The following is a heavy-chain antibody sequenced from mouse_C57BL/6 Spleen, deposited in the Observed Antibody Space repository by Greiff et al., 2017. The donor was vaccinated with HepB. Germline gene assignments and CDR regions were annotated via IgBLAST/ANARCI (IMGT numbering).Heavy chain of an antibody. CDR2: IDPEDGDT. D-gene: IGHD1-1*01. CDR3: TTPITTVVALYAMDY. J-gene: IGHJ4*01. Sequence: VQLQQSGAELVRPGASVKLSCTASGFNIKDYYMHWVKQRPEQGLEWIGRIDPEDGDTEYAPKFQGKATMTADTSSNTAYLQLSSLTSEDTAVYYCTTPITTVVALYAMDYWGQGTSVTVSS. V-gene: IGHV14-1*01. CDR1: GFNIKDYY.